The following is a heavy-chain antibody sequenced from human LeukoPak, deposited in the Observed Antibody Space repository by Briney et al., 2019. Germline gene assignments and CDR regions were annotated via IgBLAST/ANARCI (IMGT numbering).Heavy chain of an antibody. CDR2: ISTTSSYI. V-gene: IGHV3-21*01. Sequence: PGGSLRLSCAASGFSFSTYAISWVRQAPGKGLEWVSCISTTSSYIFYADSVRGRFTISRDNAKNSLYLQMDSLRAEDTAVYYCTRDLMDYDVSTGLHHYYMDVWGQGTTVTVSS. CDR1: GFSFSTYA. CDR3: TRDLMDYDVSTGLHHYYMDV. D-gene: IGHD3-9*01. J-gene: IGHJ6*02.